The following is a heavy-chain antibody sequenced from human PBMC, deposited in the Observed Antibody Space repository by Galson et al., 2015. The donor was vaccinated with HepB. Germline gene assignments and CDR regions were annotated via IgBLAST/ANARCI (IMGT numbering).Heavy chain of an antibody. CDR3: TTDQSAEILVVPAALDNWFDP. CDR2: IKSKTDGGTT. Sequence: SLRLSCAASGFTFSNAGMSWVRQAPGKGLEWVGRIKSKTDGGTTDYAAPVKGRFTISRDDSKNTLYLQMNSLKTEDTAVYYCTTDQSAEILVVPAALDNWFDPWGQGTLVTVSS. CDR1: GFTFSNAG. J-gene: IGHJ5*02. D-gene: IGHD2-2*01. V-gene: IGHV3-15*01.